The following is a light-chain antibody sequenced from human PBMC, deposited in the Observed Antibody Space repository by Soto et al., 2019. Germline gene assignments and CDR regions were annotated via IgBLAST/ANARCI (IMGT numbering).Light chain of an antibody. V-gene: IGLV1-44*01. CDR1: DSNIGINT. J-gene: IGLJ2*01. CDR2: TNN. Sequence: QSVLTQPPSASGTPGQRVTISCSGSDSNIGINTVNWYHQLPGTAPILLISTNNQRPSGVPDRFSASKSGTSASLAISGLQSEDEADYYCAAWDDSLNGVVFGGGTKLTVL. CDR3: AAWDDSLNGVV.